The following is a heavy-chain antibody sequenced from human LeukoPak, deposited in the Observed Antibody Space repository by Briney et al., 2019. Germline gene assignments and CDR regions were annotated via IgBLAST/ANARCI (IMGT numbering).Heavy chain of an antibody. V-gene: IGHV3-30*02. CDR2: IRYDGSDK. J-gene: IGHJ3*02. D-gene: IGHD3-22*01. CDR3: AKVSYYYDTSGSYLEAFDI. CDR1: GFTFSSYG. Sequence: GGSLRLSCAASGFTFSSYGMHWVRQAPGKGLQWVAFIRYDGSDKYYADSVKGRFTISRDNSKNTLYLQMNSLRAEDTAVYYCAKVSYYYDTSGSYLEAFDIWGQGTMVTVSS.